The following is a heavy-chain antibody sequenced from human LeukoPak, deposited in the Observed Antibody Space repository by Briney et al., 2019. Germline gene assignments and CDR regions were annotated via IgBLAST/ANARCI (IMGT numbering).Heavy chain of an antibody. CDR1: GGTFSSYA. Sequence: SVKVSCEASGGTFSSYAISWVRQAPGQGLEWMGGIIPIFGTANYAQKFQGRVTITADESTSTAYMELSSLRSEDTAVYYCARDRNTIFGVVFYAFDIWGQGTMVTVSS. D-gene: IGHD3-3*01. J-gene: IGHJ3*02. CDR3: ARDRNTIFGVVFYAFDI. V-gene: IGHV1-69*13. CDR2: IIPIFGTA.